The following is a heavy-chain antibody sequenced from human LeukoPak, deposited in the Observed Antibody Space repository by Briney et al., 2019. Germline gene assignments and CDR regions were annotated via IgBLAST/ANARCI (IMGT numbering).Heavy chain of an antibody. D-gene: IGHD6-13*01. CDR3: ARRTYSSTWYFDY. Sequence: SETLSLTCADYGGSFSGYYWSWIRQPPGKGLEWIGEINDSGSTNYNPSLKSRVTISVDTSKNQFSLKLNSVTAADTAVYYCARRTYSSTWYFDYWGQGTLVTVSS. CDR1: GGSFSGYY. V-gene: IGHV4-34*01. CDR2: INDSGST. J-gene: IGHJ4*02.